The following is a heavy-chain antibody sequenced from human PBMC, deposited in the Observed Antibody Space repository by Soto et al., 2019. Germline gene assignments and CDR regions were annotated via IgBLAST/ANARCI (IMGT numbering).Heavy chain of an antibody. V-gene: IGHV1-69*01. D-gene: IGHD6-6*01. J-gene: IGHJ4*02. Sequence: QVQLVQSGAEVKKPGSSVQVSCKASGGTFSSYAISWVRQAPGQGLEWMGGIIPIFGTAHYAQKFQGRVTITADESTSTAYMELSSLRSEETAVYYCACFVASQYSSSSDFFDYWGQRTLVTDSS. CDR3: ACFVASQYSSSSDFFDY. CDR2: IIPIFGTA. CDR1: GGTFSSYA.